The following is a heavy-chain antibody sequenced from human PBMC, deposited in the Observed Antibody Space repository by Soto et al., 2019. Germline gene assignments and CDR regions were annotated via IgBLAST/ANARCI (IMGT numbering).Heavy chain of an antibody. Sequence: GESLKISCKPSGYTFTTYWIGWVRQMPGKGLEWMGIIYPGDSETRYSPSFQGQVIISADKSVSTAYLQWSSLKASDTAIYYCARAGGRYCSSASCYWFDPWATGTLVTVSS. V-gene: IGHV5-51*01. CDR2: IYPGDSET. CDR1: GYTFTTYW. CDR3: ARAGGRYCSSASCYWFDP. D-gene: IGHD2-2*01. J-gene: IGHJ5*02.